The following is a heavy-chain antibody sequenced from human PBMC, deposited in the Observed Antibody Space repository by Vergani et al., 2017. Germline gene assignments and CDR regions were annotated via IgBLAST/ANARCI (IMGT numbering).Heavy chain of an antibody. V-gene: IGHV4-59*01. CDR2: MYHSGST. CDR3: GRVADFYGLGSRLLDL. Sequence: QVRLQESGPGLVKPSETLSLTCSVPGGSMSGYYWSWIRQPPGKELEWIGYMYHSGSTNYNPSLGTRVTISGDTSRNQFSLKLNSVTAAATAVYYCGRVADFYGLGSRLLDLWGQGILVTVSS. D-gene: IGHD3-10*01. J-gene: IGHJ5*02. CDR1: GGSMSGYY.